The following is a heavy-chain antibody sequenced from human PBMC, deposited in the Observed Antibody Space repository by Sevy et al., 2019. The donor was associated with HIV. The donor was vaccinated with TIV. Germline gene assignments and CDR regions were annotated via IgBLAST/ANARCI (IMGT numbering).Heavy chain of an antibody. CDR1: GDSISSYY. CDR3: ARASGQSTSSRYFDF. Sequence: SETLSLTCTVSGDSISSYYWSWMRQPPGKGLEWIGYIHYSVSTNYNPSLKSRVTISVDTSKSQFSLNLNSVTAADTAVYFCARASGQSTSSRYFDFWGQGTLVTVSS. CDR2: IHYSVST. D-gene: IGHD6-6*01. V-gene: IGHV4-59*01. J-gene: IGHJ4*02.